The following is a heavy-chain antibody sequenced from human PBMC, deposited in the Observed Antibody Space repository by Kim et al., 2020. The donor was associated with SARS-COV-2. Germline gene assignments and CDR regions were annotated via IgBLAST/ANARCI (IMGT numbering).Heavy chain of an antibody. Sequence: GGSLRLSCAASGFTFSSYAMHWVRQAPGKGLEWVAVISYDGSNKYYADSVKGRFTISRDNSKNTLYLQMNSLRAEDTAVDYCARGYPQLSDYYYGMDVWGQGTTVTLSS. CDR2: ISYDGSNK. CDR1: GFTFSSYA. D-gene: IGHD6-13*01. CDR3: ARGYPQLSDYYYGMDV. V-gene: IGHV3-30-3*01. J-gene: IGHJ6*02.